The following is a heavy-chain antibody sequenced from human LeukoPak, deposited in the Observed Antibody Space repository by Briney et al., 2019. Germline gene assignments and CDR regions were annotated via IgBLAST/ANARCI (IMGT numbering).Heavy chain of an antibody. Sequence: SETLSLTCTVSGDSISPSTSYWGWIRQPPGKGLEWIGSIYYGGNAYYNPSLKSRVTISVDTSKNQFSLKLTSVTAADTAVYYCARDRRGNYNILTGTIYWGQGTLVTVSS. D-gene: IGHD3-9*01. CDR2: IYYGGNA. CDR3: ARDRRGNYNILTGTIY. CDR1: GDSISPSTSY. V-gene: IGHV4-39*07. J-gene: IGHJ4*02.